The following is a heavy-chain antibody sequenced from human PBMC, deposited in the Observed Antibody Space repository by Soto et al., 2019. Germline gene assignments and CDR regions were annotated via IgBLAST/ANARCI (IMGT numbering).Heavy chain of an antibody. CDR3: ATTLKIMVRGVIMFDY. J-gene: IGHJ4*02. Sequence: QVQLVQSGAEVKKPGASVKVSCKVSGYTLTELSMHWVRQAPGKGLEWMGGFDPEDGETIYAQKFKGRVTMTEDTATDTAYMELSSLRSEDTAVYYCATTLKIMVRGVIMFDYWGQGTLVTVSS. CDR1: GYTLTELS. CDR2: FDPEDGET. D-gene: IGHD3-10*01. V-gene: IGHV1-24*01.